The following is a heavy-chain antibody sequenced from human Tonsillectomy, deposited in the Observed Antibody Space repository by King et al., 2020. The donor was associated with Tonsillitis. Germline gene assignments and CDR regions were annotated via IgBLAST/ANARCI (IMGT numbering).Heavy chain of an antibody. CDR3: ACESSGYYTGTS. V-gene: IGHV3-15*01. J-gene: IGHJ5*02. CDR2: IKSKGAGETT. D-gene: IGHD3-22*01. Sequence: QLVQSGGGLVKPGVSLRLSCEVSGLTFSDAWMTWVRQAPGKGLEWVGRIKSKGAGETTDSAAPVRGRFTISRDDSKNTVYLQMNSLKTEDTAVYYCACESSGYYTGTSWGQGTLVTVSS. CDR1: GLTFSDAW.